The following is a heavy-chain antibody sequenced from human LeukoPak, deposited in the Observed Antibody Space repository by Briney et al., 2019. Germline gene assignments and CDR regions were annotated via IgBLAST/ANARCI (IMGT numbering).Heavy chain of an antibody. J-gene: IGHJ6*03. CDR3: ARLGCSTTSCYTAFYYYYYMDV. CDR2: IYHSGTT. CDR1: GGSISSGGYY. D-gene: IGHD2-2*02. Sequence: PSETLSLTCTVSGGSISSGGYYWSWIRQPPGKGLEWIGYIYHSGTTYYNPSLKSRVTISVDRSKNQFSLKLTSVTAADTAVYYCARLGCSTTSCYTAFYYYYYMDVWGKGITITVSS. V-gene: IGHV4-30-2*01.